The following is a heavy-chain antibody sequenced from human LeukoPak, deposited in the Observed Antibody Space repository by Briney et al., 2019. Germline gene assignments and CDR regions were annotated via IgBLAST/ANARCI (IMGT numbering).Heavy chain of an antibody. V-gene: IGHV3-7*03. J-gene: IGHJ4*01. CDR3: ARVTRSGYSGYDFDY. CDR1: GLTLSTFW. D-gene: IGHD5-12*01. Sequence: GGSLRLSCVASGLTLSTFWMSWVRQAPGKGLEWVASIKEDGTEKYFVDSVKGRFTISRDTAKNSLYLQMNSLRAEDTAVYYCARVTRSGYSGYDFDYWGHGTLVTVSS. CDR2: IKEDGTEK.